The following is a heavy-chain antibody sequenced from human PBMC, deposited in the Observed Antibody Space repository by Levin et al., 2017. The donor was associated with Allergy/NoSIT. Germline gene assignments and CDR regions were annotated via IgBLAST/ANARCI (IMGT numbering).Heavy chain of an antibody. Sequence: PSETLSLTCAVSGSSISSGYYWGWIRQSPGRGLEWIGSIFHSGTTYYNPSLKSRVTVSVDTSKNQFSLKLSSVTAADTAVYYCVGSWYNWNSHYYYYYMDAWGKGTTVTVSS. V-gene: IGHV4-38-2*01. CDR2: IFHSGTT. CDR3: VGSWYNWNSHYYYYYMDA. D-gene: IGHD1-20*01. CDR1: GSSISSGYY. J-gene: IGHJ6*03.